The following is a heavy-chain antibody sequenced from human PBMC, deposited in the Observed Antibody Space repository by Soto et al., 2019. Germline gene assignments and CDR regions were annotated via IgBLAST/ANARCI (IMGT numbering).Heavy chain of an antibody. CDR3: AQAPNRDGYNHFDY. CDR1: GGTFSSYA. Sequence: QVQLVQSGAEVKKPGSSVKVSYKASGGTFSSYAISWVRQAPGQRLEWMGGIIPIFGTANYAQKFQGRVTITADESTSTAYMELSSLRSEDTAVYYCAQAPNRDGYNHFDYWGQGTLVTVSS. D-gene: IGHD5-12*01. CDR2: IIPIFGTA. V-gene: IGHV1-69*12. J-gene: IGHJ4*02.